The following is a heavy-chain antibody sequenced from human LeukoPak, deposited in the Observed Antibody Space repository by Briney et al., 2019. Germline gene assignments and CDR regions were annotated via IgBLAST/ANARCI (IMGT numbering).Heavy chain of an antibody. D-gene: IGHD2-21*02. V-gene: IGHV1-2*02. Sequence: ASLRVSCKASGYTFIGYYMHWVRQAPGQGLEWMGWINPNSGGTNYAQKFQGRVTMTRDTSISTAYMKLSRLRTDDTAVYYWARVVVVTARSNWFYPWGQGNLVTVSS. CDR2: INPNSGGT. J-gene: IGHJ5*02. CDR3: ARVVVVTARSNWFYP. CDR1: GYTFIGYY.